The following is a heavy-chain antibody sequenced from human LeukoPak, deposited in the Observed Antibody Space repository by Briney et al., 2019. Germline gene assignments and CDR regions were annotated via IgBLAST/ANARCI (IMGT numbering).Heavy chain of an antibody. D-gene: IGHD3-22*01. J-gene: IGHJ4*02. CDR3: AREGGLYYYDSSGYYEYFDY. CDR1: GFTFSSSD. Sequence: PGGSLRLSCAASGFTFSSSDMHWVRQATGKGLEWVSAIGPTGDTYYPGSVKGRFTISRDNSKNTLYLQMNSLRAEDTAVYYCAREGGLYYYDSSGYYEYFDYWGQGTLVTVSS. V-gene: IGHV3-13*01. CDR2: IGPTGDT.